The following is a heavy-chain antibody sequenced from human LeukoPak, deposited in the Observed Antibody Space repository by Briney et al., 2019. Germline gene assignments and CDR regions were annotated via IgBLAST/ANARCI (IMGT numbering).Heavy chain of an antibody. V-gene: IGHV1-69*13. CDR2: IIPIFGTA. CDR3: ARDLTTDSSYEARDY. Sequence: GASVKVSCKASGGTFSSYAISWVRQAPGQGLEWMGGIIPIFGTANYAQKFQGRVTITADESTSTAYMELSSLRSEDTAVYYCARDLTTDSSYEARDYWGQGTLVTVSS. D-gene: IGHD4-17*01. CDR1: GGTFSSYA. J-gene: IGHJ4*02.